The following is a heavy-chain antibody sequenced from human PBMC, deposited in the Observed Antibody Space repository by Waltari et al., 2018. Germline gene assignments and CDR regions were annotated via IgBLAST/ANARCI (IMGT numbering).Heavy chain of an antibody. Sequence: QVQLQESGPGLVKPSQTLSLTCTVSGCSISSGSYYWSWIRQPAGKGLEWIGRIYTSGSTNYNPSLKSRVTISVDTSKNQFSLKLSSVTAADTAVYYCARDGFNWFDPWGQGTLVTVSS. V-gene: IGHV4-61*02. CDR2: IYTSGST. D-gene: IGHD6-25*01. CDR3: ARDGFNWFDP. CDR1: GCSISSGSYY. J-gene: IGHJ5*02.